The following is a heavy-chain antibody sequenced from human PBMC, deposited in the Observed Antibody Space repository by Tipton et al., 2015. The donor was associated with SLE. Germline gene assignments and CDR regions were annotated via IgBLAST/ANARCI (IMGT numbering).Heavy chain of an antibody. J-gene: IGHJ4*02. V-gene: IGHV4-31*03. CDR1: GGSISSSGYY. CDR2: IYYSGST. Sequence: LRLSCTVSGGSISSSGYYWSWIRQHPGKGLEWIGYIYYSGSTYYNPSLKSRVTISVDTSKNQFSLKLSSVTAADTAVYYCARDANGDYEGVYFDYWGQGTLVTVSS. CDR3: ARDANGDYEGVYFDY. D-gene: IGHD4-17*01.